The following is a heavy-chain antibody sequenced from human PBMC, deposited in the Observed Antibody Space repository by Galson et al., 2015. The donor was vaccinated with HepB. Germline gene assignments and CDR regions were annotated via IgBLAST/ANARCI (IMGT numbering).Heavy chain of an antibody. D-gene: IGHD6-19*01. CDR3: AKAPSSGWPIIDY. J-gene: IGHJ4*02. CDR1: GFTFSSYA. Sequence: SLRLSCAASGFTFSSYAMSWVRQAPGKGLEWVSAISGSGTGTYYADSVKGRFTISRDNSKNTLYLQMNSLRAEDTAVYYCAKAPSSGWPIIDYWGQGTLVTVSS. V-gene: IGHV3-23*01. CDR2: ISGSGTGT.